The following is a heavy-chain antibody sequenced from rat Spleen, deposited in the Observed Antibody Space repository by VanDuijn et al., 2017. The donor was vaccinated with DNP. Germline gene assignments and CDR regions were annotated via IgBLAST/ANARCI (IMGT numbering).Heavy chain of an antibody. J-gene: IGHJ2*01. V-gene: IGHV3-1*01. Sequence: EVRLQESGPGLVQPSQSLSLTCSVTGYSITSNFWGWIRKFPGNKMEYVGHISYSGSTNYNPSLKSRISITRDTSKNHFFLQLNSATTEDTATYYCARWTRYFDSWGQGVMVTVSS. D-gene: IGHD1-7*01. CDR2: ISYSGST. CDR1: GYSITSNF. CDR3: ARWTRYFDS.